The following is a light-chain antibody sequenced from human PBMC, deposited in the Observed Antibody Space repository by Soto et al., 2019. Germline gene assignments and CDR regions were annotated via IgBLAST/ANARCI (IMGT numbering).Light chain of an antibody. CDR3: QKYNSAPKT. CDR1: QGISNY. J-gene: IGKJ1*01. V-gene: IGKV1-27*01. Sequence: DIQVTQSPSSLSASVGDRVTITCRASQGISNYVAWYQQKPGKVPKLLIYAASTLQSGVPSRFSGSGSGTDFTLTISSLQPEDVATYYCQKYNSAPKTLGQGTKVDIK. CDR2: AAS.